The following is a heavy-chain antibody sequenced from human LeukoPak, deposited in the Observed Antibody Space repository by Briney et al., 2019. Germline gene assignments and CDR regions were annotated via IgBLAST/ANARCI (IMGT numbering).Heavy chain of an antibody. J-gene: IGHJ4*02. D-gene: IGHD2-15*01. Sequence: GGSLRLSCAASGFTFSSYWMHWVRQAPGKGLVWVSGINSDGTSPIYADSVKGRFTISRDNAKNTLFLQMNSLRAEDTAVYYCSRGYSGGFDYWGQGTLVTVSS. CDR1: GFTFSSYW. CDR2: INSDGTSP. CDR3: SRGYSGGFDY. V-gene: IGHV3-74*01.